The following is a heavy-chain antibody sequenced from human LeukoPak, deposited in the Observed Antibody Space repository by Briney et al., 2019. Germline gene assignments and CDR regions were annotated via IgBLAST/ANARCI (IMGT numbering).Heavy chain of an antibody. CDR1: GGSISSGGYS. CDR2: IYHSGST. Sequence: SETLSLTCAVSGGSISSGGYSWSWIRQPPGKGLEWIGYIYHSGSTYYTPSLKSRVTISVDRSKNQFSLKLSSVTAADTAVYYCARGDSSGWYSGAFDIWGQGTMVTVSS. D-gene: IGHD6-19*01. CDR3: ARGDSSGWYSGAFDI. J-gene: IGHJ3*02. V-gene: IGHV4-30-2*01.